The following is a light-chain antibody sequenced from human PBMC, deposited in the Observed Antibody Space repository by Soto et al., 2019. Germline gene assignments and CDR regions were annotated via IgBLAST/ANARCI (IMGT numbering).Light chain of an antibody. CDR2: KAS. J-gene: IGKJ3*01. Sequence: DIQMTQSPSTLSASVGDRVTISCRASQSISSSLAWYQQKPGRAPKLLIYKASSLESGVPSRFSGSGSGTEFTLTISSLQPDDFATYYCHQYNSYFGPGTKVDIK. CDR3: HQYNSY. CDR1: QSISSS. V-gene: IGKV1-5*03.